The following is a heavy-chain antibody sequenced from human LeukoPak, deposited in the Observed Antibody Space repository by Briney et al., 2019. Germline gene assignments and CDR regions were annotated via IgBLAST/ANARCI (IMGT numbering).Heavy chain of an antibody. CDR2: IYYSGST. V-gene: IGHV4-39*01. D-gene: IGHD2-15*01. Sequence: SETLSLTCTVSGGSISSSSYYWGWIRQPPGKGLEWIWSIYYSGSTYYNPSLKSRVTISVDTSKNQFSLKLSSVTAADTAVYYCARRALGEVVVVAATSAFDIWGQGTMVTVSS. J-gene: IGHJ3*02. CDR1: GGSISSSSYY. CDR3: ARRALGEVVVVAATSAFDI.